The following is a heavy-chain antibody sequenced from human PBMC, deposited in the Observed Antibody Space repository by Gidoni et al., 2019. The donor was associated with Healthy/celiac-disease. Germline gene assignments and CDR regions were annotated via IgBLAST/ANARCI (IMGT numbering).Heavy chain of an antibody. V-gene: IGHV3-33*01. Sequence: QVQLVESGGGVVQPGRSLRLTCAASGFTFSSYGMHWVRQAPGKGLEWVAVIWYDGSNTYYADSVKGRFTISRDNSKNTLYLQMNSLRAEDTAVYYCARDRQGYCSGGSCYSSWFDPWGQGTLVTVSS. CDR1: GFTFSSYG. J-gene: IGHJ5*02. CDR3: ARDRQGYCSGGSCYSSWFDP. D-gene: IGHD2-15*01. CDR2: IWYDGSNT.